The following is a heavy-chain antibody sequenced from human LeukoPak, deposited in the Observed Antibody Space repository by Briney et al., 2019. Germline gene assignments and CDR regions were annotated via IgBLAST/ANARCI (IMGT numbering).Heavy chain of an antibody. CDR2: INPKSGGT. V-gene: IGHV1-2*02. Sequence: ASVKVSCKASGYTFTGYYMHWVRQAPGQGLEWMGWINPKSGGTRYAQKFRGRVTMTRDASITTAYMELSRLRSDDTAVYYCARELPYFGSGDQDAFDIWGQGTMVTVPP. CDR1: GYTFTGYY. J-gene: IGHJ3*02. CDR3: ARELPYFGSGDQDAFDI. D-gene: IGHD3-10*01.